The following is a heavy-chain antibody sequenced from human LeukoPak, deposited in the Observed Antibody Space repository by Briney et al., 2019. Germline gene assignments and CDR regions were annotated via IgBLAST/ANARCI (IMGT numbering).Heavy chain of an antibody. CDR2: ISSSSSTI. V-gene: IGHV3-48*04. CDR1: GFTFSSYS. Sequence: GGSLRLSCAASGFTFSSYSMNWVRQAPGKGLEWVSHISSSSSTIYYADSVKGRFTISRDNAKNTLYLQMNSLRAEDTAVYYCARGPMVRTNLFDYWGQGTLVTVSS. J-gene: IGHJ4*02. CDR3: ARGPMVRTNLFDY. D-gene: IGHD3-10*01.